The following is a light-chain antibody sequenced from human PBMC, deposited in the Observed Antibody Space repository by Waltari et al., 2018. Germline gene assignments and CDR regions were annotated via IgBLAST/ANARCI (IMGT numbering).Light chain of an antibody. V-gene: IGKV1-33*01. CDR1: QEISNY. CDR3: QQYDNLPWT. Sequence: DIQMTQSPSSLSASVGDRVTITCQASQEISNYLNWYQQKPGKAPKLLIYDASNLETGVPSRFSGSGSGTDFTFTISSLQPEDIATYYCQQYDNLPWTFGQGTKVEIK. J-gene: IGKJ1*01. CDR2: DAS.